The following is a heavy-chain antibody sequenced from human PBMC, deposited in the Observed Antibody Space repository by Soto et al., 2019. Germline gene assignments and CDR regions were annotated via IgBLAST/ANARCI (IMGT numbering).Heavy chain of an antibody. J-gene: IGHJ4*02. CDR1: GFTFSNYA. D-gene: IGHD2-8*01. CDR3: ARDFGGWGYCTNGACYNPSPLDY. Sequence: PGGSLRLSCAASGFTFSNYAMHWVRQAPGKGLEWVAVISYDESNKYYADSVKGRFTISRDNSKNTLYLQMNSLRAEDTAVYYCARDFGGWGYCTNGACYNPSPLDYWGQGTLVTVSS. CDR2: ISYDESNK. V-gene: IGHV3-30-3*01.